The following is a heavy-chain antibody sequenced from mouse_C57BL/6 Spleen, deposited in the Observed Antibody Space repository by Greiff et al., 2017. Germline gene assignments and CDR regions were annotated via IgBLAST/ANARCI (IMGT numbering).Heavy chain of an antibody. CDR2: IDPSDSYT. Sequence: QVHVKQPGAELVMPGASVKLSCKASGYTFTSYWMHWVKQRPGQGLEWIGEIDPSDSYTNYNQKFKGKSTLTVDKSSSTAYMQLSSLTSEDSAVYYCAIGDYGSSYVGYWGQGTTLTVSS. CDR3: AIGDYGSSYVGY. J-gene: IGHJ2*01. V-gene: IGHV1-69*01. CDR1: GYTFTSYW. D-gene: IGHD1-1*01.